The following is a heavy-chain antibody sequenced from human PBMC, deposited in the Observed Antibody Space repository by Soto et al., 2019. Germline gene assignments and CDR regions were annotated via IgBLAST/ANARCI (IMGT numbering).Heavy chain of an antibody. CDR2: MNPNSGNT. CDR3: ARGAVLVPAAGHYYGMDV. D-gene: IGHD2-2*01. CDR1: GYTFTSYD. Sequence: ASVKVSCKASGYTFTSYDINWVRQATGQGLEWMGWMNPNSGNTGYAQKFQGRVTMTRNTSINTAYMELSSLRSEDTAVYYCARGAVLVPAAGHYYGMDVWGQGTTDTVSS. V-gene: IGHV1-8*01. J-gene: IGHJ6*02.